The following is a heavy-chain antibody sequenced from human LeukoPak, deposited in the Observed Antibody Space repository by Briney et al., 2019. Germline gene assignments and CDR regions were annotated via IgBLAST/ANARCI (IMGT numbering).Heavy chain of an antibody. Sequence: GGSLRLSCAASGITVRSNYMNWVRQAPGKGLAWVSVIYSGGSTYYTDSVKGRFTISRDNAKNSLYLQMNSLRAEDTAVYYCARDLRYARWPIDYWGQGTLVTVSS. CDR2: IYSGGST. CDR3: ARDLRYARWPIDY. D-gene: IGHD4-17*01. J-gene: IGHJ4*02. V-gene: IGHV3-66*01. CDR1: GITVRSNY.